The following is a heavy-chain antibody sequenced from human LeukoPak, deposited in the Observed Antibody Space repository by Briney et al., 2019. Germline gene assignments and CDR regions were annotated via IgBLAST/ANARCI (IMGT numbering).Heavy chain of an antibody. CDR1: GFTFSSYG. V-gene: IGHV3-7*01. J-gene: IGHJ4*02. CDR3: ARDSPFGCN. D-gene: IGHD2-15*01. Sequence: QPGGSLRLSCAASGFTFSSYGMHWVRQAPGKGLEWVANLKQDGSEKNYVDSVKGRFTISRDSAKNSLYLQMNSLRAEDTAVYYCARDSPFGCNWGQGTLVTVSS. CDR2: LKQDGSEK.